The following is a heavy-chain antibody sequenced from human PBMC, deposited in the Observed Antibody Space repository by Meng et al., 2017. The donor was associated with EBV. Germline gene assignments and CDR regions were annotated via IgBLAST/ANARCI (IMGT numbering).Heavy chain of an antibody. CDR1: GYTFSSNG. CDR3: ARDRPNYYGSGSYLYYGMDV. CDR2: ISAYNGDT. J-gene: IGHJ6*02. D-gene: IGHD3-10*01. V-gene: IGHV1-18*01. Sequence: QVQLVQSGAAVKKPGXPVKVSCKASGYTFSSNGICWVRQAPGQGLEWMGWISAYNGDTNFAQRLQGRVTMTTDTSTSTAYMELRSLRSDDTAVYYCARDRPNYYGSGSYLYYGMDVWGQGTTVTVSS.